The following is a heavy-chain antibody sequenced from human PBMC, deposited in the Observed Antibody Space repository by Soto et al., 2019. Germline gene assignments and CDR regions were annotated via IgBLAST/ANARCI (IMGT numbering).Heavy chain of an antibody. CDR2: ISDSGGNT. J-gene: IGHJ4*02. V-gene: IGHV3-23*01. D-gene: IGHD5-18*01. Sequence: GGSLRLSCAASGFTFSSYAMSWARQAPGKGLEWVSAISDSGGNTYYADSVKGRFTISRDNSKNTLYLQMNSLRAEDTAVYYCAKVRYSYGYRGYFDYWGQGTLVTVSS. CDR1: GFTFSSYA. CDR3: AKVRYSYGYRGYFDY.